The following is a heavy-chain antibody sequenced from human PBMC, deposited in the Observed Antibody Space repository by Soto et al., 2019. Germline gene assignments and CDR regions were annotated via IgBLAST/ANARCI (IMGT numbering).Heavy chain of an antibody. D-gene: IGHD3-10*01. Sequence: QVQLQESGPGLVKPSETLSLTCTVSGGSISSYYWSWIRQPPGRGLQWIGYIYHTESTTYNYNPSLKSRVTIALDTYKTQFSLKLTSVTAADTAVYYCATGRVLYGSEYWGQGTLVTVSA. J-gene: IGHJ4*02. V-gene: IGHV4-59*03. CDR3: ATGRVLYGSEY. CDR2: IYHTESTTY. CDR1: GGSISSYY.